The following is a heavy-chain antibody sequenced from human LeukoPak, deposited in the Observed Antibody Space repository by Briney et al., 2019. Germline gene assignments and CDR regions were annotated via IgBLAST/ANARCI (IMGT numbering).Heavy chain of an antibody. CDR3: AGGGATSFDY. D-gene: IGHD5-12*01. CDR2: ISSNSSTI. CDR1: GFSFSSYS. Sequence: GGSLRLSCAASGFSFSSYSMNWVRQAPGKGLEWISHISSNSSTIYYADSVKGRFTISRDSANNSLSLQMNSLRAEDTAVYYCAGGGATSFDYWGQGTLVTVSS. V-gene: IGHV3-48*04. J-gene: IGHJ4*02.